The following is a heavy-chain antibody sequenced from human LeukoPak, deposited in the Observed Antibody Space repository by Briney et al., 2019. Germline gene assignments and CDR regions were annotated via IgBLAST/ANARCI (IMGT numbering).Heavy chain of an antibody. CDR2: VNPDDSDT. Sequence: GESLNISCKGAGYSFTSHWIGWVRQMPGKGLEWMGIVNPDDSDTIYSPSFQGQVTISADESITTAYLQWSSLKASDTAMYYCARLRWPRGGRSSFDYWGQGALVTVSS. CDR1: GYSFTSHW. D-gene: IGHD3-10*01. CDR3: ARLRWPRGGRSSFDY. V-gene: IGHV5-51*01. J-gene: IGHJ4*02.